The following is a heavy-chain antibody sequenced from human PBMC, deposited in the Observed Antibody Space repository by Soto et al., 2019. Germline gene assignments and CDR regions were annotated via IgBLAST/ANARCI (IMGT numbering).Heavy chain of an antibody. V-gene: IGHV1-46*01. CDR1: GCTFTSYY. Sequence: ASVKVSCKASGCTFTSYYMHWVRQAPGQGLEWMGIINPSGGSTSYAQKFQGRVTMTRDTSTSTVYMELSSLRSEDTAVYYCARDGTAYIAVASYYYYYGMDVWGQGTTVTVSS. D-gene: IGHD6-19*01. CDR3: ARDGTAYIAVASYYYYYGMDV. J-gene: IGHJ6*02. CDR2: INPSGGST.